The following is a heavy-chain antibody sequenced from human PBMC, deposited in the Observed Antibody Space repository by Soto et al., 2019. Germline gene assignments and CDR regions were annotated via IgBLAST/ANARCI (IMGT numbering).Heavy chain of an antibody. CDR2: IIPIFGTA. CDR3: ARYCSGGSCDVYYYYGMDV. Sequence: ASVKVSCKASGGTFSSYAISWVRQAPGQGLEWMGGIIPIFGTANYAQKFQGRVTITADESTSTAYMELSSLRSEDTAVYYCARYCSGGSCDVYYYYGMDVWGQGTTVTVSS. V-gene: IGHV1-69*13. J-gene: IGHJ6*02. D-gene: IGHD2-15*01. CDR1: GGTFSSYA.